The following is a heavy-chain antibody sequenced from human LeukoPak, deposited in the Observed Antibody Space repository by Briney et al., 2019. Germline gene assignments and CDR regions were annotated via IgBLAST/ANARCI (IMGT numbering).Heavy chain of an antibody. CDR1: GYTFTSYG. V-gene: IGHV1-18*01. J-gene: IGHJ3*02. CDR3: ARDCSGGSCYWGI. Sequence: VAAVKVSCKASGYTFTSYGISWVRQAPGQGLEWMGWISAYNGNTNYAQKLQGRVTMTTDTSTSTAYMELRSLRSDDTAVYYCARDCSGGSCYWGIWGQGTMVTVSS. D-gene: IGHD2-15*01. CDR2: ISAYNGNT.